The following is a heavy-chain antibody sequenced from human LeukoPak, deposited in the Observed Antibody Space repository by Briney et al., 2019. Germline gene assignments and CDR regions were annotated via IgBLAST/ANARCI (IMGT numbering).Heavy chain of an antibody. J-gene: IGHJ3*02. D-gene: IGHD3-16*01. CDR1: GFTVSSNY. V-gene: IGHV3-53*01. CDR3: ARDLGAGLGEAFDI. CDR2: IYSGGST. Sequence: PGGSLRLSCAASGFTVSSNYMSWVRQAPGKGLEWVSVIYSGGSTYYADSVKGRFTISRDNSKNTLYLQMNSLRAEDTAVYYCARDLGAGLGEAFDIWGQGTMVTVSS.